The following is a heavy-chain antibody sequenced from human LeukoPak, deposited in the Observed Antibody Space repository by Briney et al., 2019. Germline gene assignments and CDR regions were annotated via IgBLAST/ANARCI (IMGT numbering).Heavy chain of an antibody. V-gene: IGHV4-39*01. CDR2: IYYSGST. Sequence: PSETLSLTCTVSGGSISSSSYYWGWIRQPPEKGLEWIGSIYYSGSTYYNPSLKSRVTISVDTSKNQFSLKLSSVTAADTAVYYCARWRRELRGPFDYWGQGTLVTVSS. CDR1: GGSISSSSYY. J-gene: IGHJ4*02. CDR3: ARWRRELRGPFDY. D-gene: IGHD1-26*01.